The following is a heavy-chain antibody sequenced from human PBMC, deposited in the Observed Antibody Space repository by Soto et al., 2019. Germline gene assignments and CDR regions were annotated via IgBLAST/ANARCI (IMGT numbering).Heavy chain of an antibody. D-gene: IGHD3-10*01. J-gene: IGHJ4*02. CDR2: IKQDGSEK. V-gene: IGHV3-7*03. Sequence: GGSLRLSCAASGFTFSSYWMSCVRQAPGKGLEWVANIKQDGSEKYYVDSVKGRFTISRDNAKNSLYLQMNSLRAEDTAVYYCARDPLNYYGSGSYEDYWGQGTLVTVSS. CDR3: ARDPLNYYGSGSYEDY. CDR1: GFTFSSYW.